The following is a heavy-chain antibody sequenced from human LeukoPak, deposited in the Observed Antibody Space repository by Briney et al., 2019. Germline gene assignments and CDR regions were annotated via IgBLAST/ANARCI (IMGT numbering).Heavy chain of an antibody. V-gene: IGHV5-51*01. J-gene: IGHJ4*02. D-gene: IGHD2-2*02. CDR1: GYTFTSYW. CDR3: ALYFDTYYLDY. Sequence: GESLKISCKGSGYTFTSYWIGWVRQMPGKGLEWMGIIYPGDSDTRYRPSFQGQVTISADKSISTAYLQWSSLKASDTAMYYCALYFDTYYLDYWGQGTLVTVSS. CDR2: IYPGDSDT.